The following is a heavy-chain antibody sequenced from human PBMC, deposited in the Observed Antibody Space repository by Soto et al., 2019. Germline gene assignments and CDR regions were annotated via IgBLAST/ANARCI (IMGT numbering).Heavy chain of an antibody. Sequence: SVKVSCKASGGTFSSYAISWVRQAPGQGLEWMGGIIPIFGTANYAQKFQGRVTITADESTSTAYMELSSLRSEDAAVYYCARDRGIVVVPAAMYYYYGMDVWGQGTTVTVSS. CDR3: ARDRGIVVVPAAMYYYYGMDV. J-gene: IGHJ6*02. V-gene: IGHV1-69*13. CDR1: GGTFSSYA. CDR2: IIPIFGTA. D-gene: IGHD2-2*01.